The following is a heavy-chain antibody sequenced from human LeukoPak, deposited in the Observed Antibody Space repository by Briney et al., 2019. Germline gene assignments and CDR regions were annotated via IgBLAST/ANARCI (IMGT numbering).Heavy chain of an antibody. Sequence: ASVKVSCKASGGTFSSYAISWVRQAPGQGLEWIGGIIPIFGTADYAQKFQGRVTITADESTSTAYMDLSMLRSEDTAVYYCARDPSMVRGENTPYFDYWGQGTLVTVSS. CDR2: IIPIFGTA. J-gene: IGHJ4*02. V-gene: IGHV1-69*13. D-gene: IGHD3-10*01. CDR3: ARDPSMVRGENTPYFDY. CDR1: GGTFSSYA.